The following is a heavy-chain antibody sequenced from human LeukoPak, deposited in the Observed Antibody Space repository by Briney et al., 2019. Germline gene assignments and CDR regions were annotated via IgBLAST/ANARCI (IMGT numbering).Heavy chain of an antibody. V-gene: IGHV4-59*06. CDR1: GGSISSYY. J-gene: IGHJ4*02. Sequence: SETLPLTCTVSGGSISSYYWSWIRQRPGKGLEWIGYIYYSGSTYYNPSLKRRVTVSVDTSKNQFFLKLSSVTAADTAVYYCARDHVAGSSGPDYWGQGTLVTVSS. CDR2: IYYSGST. CDR3: ARDHVAGSSGPDY. D-gene: IGHD3-22*01.